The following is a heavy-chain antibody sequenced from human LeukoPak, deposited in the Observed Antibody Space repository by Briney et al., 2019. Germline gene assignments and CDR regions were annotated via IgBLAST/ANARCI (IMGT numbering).Heavy chain of an antibody. CDR3: AREYMVRGVKYFDY. Sequence: ASVKVSSKASGYTFTGYYMHWVRQAPGQGLEWMGWINPNSGGTNYAQKFQGWVTMTRDTSISTAYMELSSLRSDDTAVYYCAREYMVRGVKYFDYWGQGTLVTVSS. CDR2: INPNSGGT. D-gene: IGHD3-10*01. V-gene: IGHV1-2*04. J-gene: IGHJ4*02. CDR1: GYTFTGYY.